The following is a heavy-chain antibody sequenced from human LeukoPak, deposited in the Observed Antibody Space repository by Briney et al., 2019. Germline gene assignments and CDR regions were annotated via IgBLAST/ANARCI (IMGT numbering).Heavy chain of an antibody. Sequence: GGSLRLSCAASGFTFSSYWMSWVRQAPGKGLEWVSSISSSSSYIYYADSVKGRFTISSDNAKNSVYLQMNSLRAEDTAVYYCARGGDGYNLAGDYWGQGTLVIVSS. CDR2: ISSSSSYI. D-gene: IGHD5-24*01. CDR3: ARGGDGYNLAGDY. V-gene: IGHV3-21*01. J-gene: IGHJ4*02. CDR1: GFTFSSYW.